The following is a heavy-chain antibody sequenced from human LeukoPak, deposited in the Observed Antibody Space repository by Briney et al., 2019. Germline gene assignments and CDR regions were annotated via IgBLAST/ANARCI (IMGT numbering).Heavy chain of an antibody. CDR1: GFTFDDYA. CDR2: ISWNSGSI. D-gene: IGHD1-1*01. V-gene: IGHV3-9*01. J-gene: IGHJ3*02. CDR3: TINWNGGPYSGFDI. Sequence: GGSLRLSCAASGFTFDDYAMHWVRQAPGKGLEWVSGISWNSGSIGYADSVKGRFTISRDNAKNSLYLQMNSLRAEDTAVYYCTINWNGGPYSGFDIWGQGTLVTVSS.